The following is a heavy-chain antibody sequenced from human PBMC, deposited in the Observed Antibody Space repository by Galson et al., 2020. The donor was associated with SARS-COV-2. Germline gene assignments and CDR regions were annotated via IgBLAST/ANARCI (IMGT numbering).Heavy chain of an antibody. CDR2: ISGSGADT. V-gene: IGHV3-23*01. CDR1: GFTFNNYA. J-gene: IGHJ6*02. CDR3: AKGLIPNENPYHYYYYYGMDV. Sequence: GESLKISCAASGFTFNNYAMSWVRQAPGKGLEWVSAISGSGADTYYADSVKGRFTISRDNSKNTLFLQMNSLRAEDTAVYYCAKGLIPNENPYHYYYYYGMDVWGPGTTVTVSS. D-gene: IGHD3-16*01.